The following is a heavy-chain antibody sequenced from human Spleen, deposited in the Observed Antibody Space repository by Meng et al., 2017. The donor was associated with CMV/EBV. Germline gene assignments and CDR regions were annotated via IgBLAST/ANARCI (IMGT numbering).Heavy chain of an antibody. J-gene: IGHJ4*03. CDR3: ASSAILDY. CDR1: GFTVSSNY. V-gene: IGHV3-53*01. D-gene: IGHD1-26*01. Sequence: GGSLRLSCAASGFTVSSNYMNWVRQAPGKGLEWVSIIYSGGSTYYADSVKGRFTISRDNSKNTLYLQMNSLRAEDTAVYYCASSAILDYWGHGTTVTVSS. CDR2: IYSGGST.